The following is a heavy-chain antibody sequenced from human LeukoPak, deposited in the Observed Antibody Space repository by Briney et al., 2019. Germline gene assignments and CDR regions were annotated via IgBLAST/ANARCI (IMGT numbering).Heavy chain of an antibody. CDR3: ATITGSFEYIDY. D-gene: IGHD1-1*01. Sequence: GGSLRLSCAASGFTFTSYWMSWVRQVPGKGPEWVANIKQDGSEKYYVDSVKGRFTISRDNPNNTLYLQMNSLRAEDTALYYCATITGSFEYIDYWGQGTLVTVSS. J-gene: IGHJ4*02. V-gene: IGHV3-7*03. CDR2: IKQDGSEK. CDR1: GFTFTSYW.